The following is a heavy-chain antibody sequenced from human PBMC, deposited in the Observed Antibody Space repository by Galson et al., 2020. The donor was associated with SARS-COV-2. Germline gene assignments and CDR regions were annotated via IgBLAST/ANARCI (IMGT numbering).Heavy chain of an antibody. J-gene: IGHJ4*02. D-gene: IGHD4-17*01. CDR2: IYSGGST. CDR1: GFTVSSNY. Sequence: GGSLRLSCAASGFTVSSNYMSWVRQAPGKGLERVPVIYSGGSTYYADSVKGRFTISRDNSKNTLYLQMNSLRAEDTAVYYCARDYGDFYFDYWGQGTLVTVSS. V-gene: IGHV3-66*02. CDR3: ARDYGDFYFDY.